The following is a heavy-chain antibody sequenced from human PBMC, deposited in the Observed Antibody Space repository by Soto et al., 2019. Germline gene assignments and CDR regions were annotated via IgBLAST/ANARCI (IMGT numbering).Heavy chain of an antibody. CDR3: ARDARPTVSYAFDI. CDR1: GGSISSYY. Sequence: SETLSLTCTVSGGSISSYYWNWIRQPPGKGLEWIGYIYYSGSTNNNPSLKSRVTISVDTSKNQFSLKLSSVTAADTAVYYCARDARPTVSYAFDIWGQGTMVTVSS. D-gene: IGHD4-17*01. J-gene: IGHJ3*02. V-gene: IGHV4-59*01. CDR2: IYYSGST.